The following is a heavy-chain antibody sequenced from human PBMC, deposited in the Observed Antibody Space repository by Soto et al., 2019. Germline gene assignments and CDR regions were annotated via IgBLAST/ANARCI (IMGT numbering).Heavy chain of an antibody. CDR3: ARRYGSAFDI. Sequence: SETLSLTCAVYGGSFSGYYWSWIRQPPGKGLELIGEINHSGSTNYNPSLKSRVTISVDTSKNQFSLKLSSVTAADTAVYYCARRYGSAFDIWGQGTMVTVSS. CDR1: GGSFSGYY. CDR2: INHSGST. J-gene: IGHJ3*02. V-gene: IGHV4-34*01. D-gene: IGHD3-10*01.